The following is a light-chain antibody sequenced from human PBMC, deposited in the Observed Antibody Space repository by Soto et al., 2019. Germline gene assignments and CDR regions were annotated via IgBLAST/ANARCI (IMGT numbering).Light chain of an antibody. CDR3: HQYNNWPPGT. V-gene: IGKV3-15*01. J-gene: IGKJ1*01. CDR1: QSVDNY. CDR2: GAS. Sequence: EIVLTQSPSTLSLSPGERATLSCRASQSVDNYLDWYQQKPGQAPRLLIYGASTRATGIPARFSGSGSGTEFTLTISSLQSEDFAVYYCHQYNNWPPGTFGQGTKVDIK.